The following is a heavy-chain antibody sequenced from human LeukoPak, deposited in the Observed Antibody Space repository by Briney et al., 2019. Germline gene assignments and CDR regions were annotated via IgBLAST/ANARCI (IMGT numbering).Heavy chain of an antibody. D-gene: IGHD4-17*01. Sequence: GGSLRLSCAASGFTFSSYAMSWVRQAPGKGLEWVSAISGSGGSTYYADSVKGRFTISRDNAKNSLYLQMNSLRAEDTAVYYCAREPGDYLPFDYWGQGTLVTVSS. J-gene: IGHJ4*02. CDR1: GFTFSSYA. CDR3: AREPGDYLPFDY. V-gene: IGHV3-23*01. CDR2: ISGSGGST.